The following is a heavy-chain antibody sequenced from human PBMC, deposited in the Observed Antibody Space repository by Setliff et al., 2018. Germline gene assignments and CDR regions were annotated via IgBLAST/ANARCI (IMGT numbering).Heavy chain of an antibody. CDR2: IYTDNGNT. Sequence: ASVKVSCKASGYTFSANAIHWVRQAPGQRLEWMGFIYTDNGNTKYSRNFQDRVAITRDTSASTAYMELSSLTSEDTAVYFCARGSRGFDYWGQGTLVTVSS. CDR3: ARGSRGFDY. J-gene: IGHJ4*02. CDR1: GYTFSANA. V-gene: IGHV1-3*04.